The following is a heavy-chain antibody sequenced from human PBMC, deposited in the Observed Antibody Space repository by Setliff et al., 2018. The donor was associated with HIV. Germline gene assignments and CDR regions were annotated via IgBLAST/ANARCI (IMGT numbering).Heavy chain of an antibody. J-gene: IGHJ4*02. Sequence: SVKVSCKASGGTFSDFRITWVRQAPGQGREWMGEITPFVGITNYAQKFQGRVTISADDSTATAYIELSSLTSQDTAVYYCARDKGIREAASLDYWGQGSLFTVSS. CDR3: ARDKGIREAASLDY. CDR1: GGTFSDFR. D-gene: IGHD6-13*01. CDR2: ITPFVGIT. V-gene: IGHV1-69*10.